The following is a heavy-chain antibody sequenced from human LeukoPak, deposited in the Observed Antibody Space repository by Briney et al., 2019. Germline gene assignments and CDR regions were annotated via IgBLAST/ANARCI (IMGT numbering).Heavy chain of an antibody. CDR1: GGXISSYY. V-gene: IGHV4-59*08. J-gene: IGHJ4*02. CDR2: IYYSGST. CDR3: ARQGGGEDY. Sequence: PSETLSLTCTVSGGXISSYYCSWIRQPPGKGLEWIGYIYYSGSTNYNPSLKSRVTISVDTSKNQFSLKLSSVTAADTAVYYCARQGGGEDYWGQGTLATVSS. D-gene: IGHD2-21*01.